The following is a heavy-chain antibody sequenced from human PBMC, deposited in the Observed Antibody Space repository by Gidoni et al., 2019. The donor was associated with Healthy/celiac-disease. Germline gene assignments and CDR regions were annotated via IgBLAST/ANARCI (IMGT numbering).Heavy chain of an antibody. CDR2: ISSSSSYI. J-gene: IGHJ4*02. D-gene: IGHD6-19*01. Sequence: EVQLVESGGGLVKPGGSLRLSCAASGFTFSSYSMNWLGQAPGKGLEWFSSISSSSSYIYYADSVKGRFTISRDNAKNSLYLQMNSLRAEDTAVYYCASSRWLAPHFDYWGQGTLVTVSS. V-gene: IGHV3-21*01. CDR3: ASSRWLAPHFDY. CDR1: GFTFSSYS.